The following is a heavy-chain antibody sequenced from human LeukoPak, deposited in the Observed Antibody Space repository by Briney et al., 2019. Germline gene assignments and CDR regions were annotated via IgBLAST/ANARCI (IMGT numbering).Heavy chain of an antibody. Sequence: ASVKVSCKASGYTFTSYGISWVRQAPGQGLEWMGWISAYNGNTNYAQKFQGRVTMTTDTATSTAYMELKSLRLDDTAVYYCAKDRVGAPPGDWEYLGASNCFDIWGQGTMVSVSS. V-gene: IGHV1-18*01. CDR3: AKDRVGAPPGDWEYLGASNCFDI. D-gene: IGHD3-16*01. CDR1: GYTFTSYG. J-gene: IGHJ3*02. CDR2: ISAYNGNT.